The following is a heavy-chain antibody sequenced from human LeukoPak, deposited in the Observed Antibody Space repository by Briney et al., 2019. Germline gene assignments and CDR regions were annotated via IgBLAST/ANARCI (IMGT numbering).Heavy chain of an antibody. Sequence: GASVKVSCKASGGTFSSYAISWVRQAPGQGLEWMGGIIPIFVTANYAQKFQGRVTITADKYTSTAYMELSSLRSEDTAVYYCAREVLYSYYMDVWGKGTTVTVSS. D-gene: IGHD2-8*01. J-gene: IGHJ6*03. CDR2: IIPIFVTA. CDR3: AREVLYSYYMDV. CDR1: GGTFSSYA. V-gene: IGHV1-69*06.